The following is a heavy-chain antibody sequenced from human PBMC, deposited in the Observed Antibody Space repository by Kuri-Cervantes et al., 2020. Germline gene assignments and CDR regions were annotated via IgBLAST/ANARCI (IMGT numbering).Heavy chain of an antibody. CDR2: IRYDGSNK. J-gene: IGHJ4*02. V-gene: IGHV3-30*02. CDR1: GFTFSSYG. Sequence: GRSLRLSVAASGFTFSSYGMHWVRQAPGKGLDGVAFIRYDGSNKYYADSVKGRFTIPRDNSKNTLYLQMNSLRAEDTAVYYFAKGAGDIVATILDYWGQGTLVTVSS. CDR3: AKGAGDIVATILDY. D-gene: IGHD5-12*01.